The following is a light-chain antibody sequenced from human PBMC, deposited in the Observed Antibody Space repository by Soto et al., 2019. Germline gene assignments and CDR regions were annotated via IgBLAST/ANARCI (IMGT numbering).Light chain of an antibody. J-gene: IGLJ1*01. CDR3: SSYTSSVAHV. CDR2: EVS. V-gene: IGLV2-14*01. Sequence: QSVLTQPASVSGSPGQSITIPCTGTSSDIGGYNDVSWYQQHPGKAPKLMIYEVSHRPSGISNRFSGSKSGNTASLTISGLQAEDEADYYCSSYTSSVAHVFGPGTQVTVL. CDR1: SSDIGGYND.